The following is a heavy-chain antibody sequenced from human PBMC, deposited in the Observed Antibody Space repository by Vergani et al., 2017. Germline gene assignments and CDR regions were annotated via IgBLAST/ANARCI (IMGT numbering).Heavy chain of an antibody. CDR3: ARDGGSYLFGGMDV. V-gene: IGHV1-8*01. D-gene: IGHD1-26*01. Sequence: QVQLVQSGAEVKKPGASVKVSCRASGYSFSSYDISWVRQATGQGLEWMGWMNPNSGTTGYAQKFQGRVTITADESTSTAYMELSRLRSDDTAVYYCARDGGSYLFGGMDVWGQGTTVTVSS. CDR1: GYSFSSYD. J-gene: IGHJ6*02. CDR2: MNPNSGTT.